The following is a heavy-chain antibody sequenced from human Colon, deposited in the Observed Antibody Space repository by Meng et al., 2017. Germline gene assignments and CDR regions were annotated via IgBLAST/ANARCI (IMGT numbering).Heavy chain of an antibody. CDR2: IYHSGST. CDR3: ARVIYASGNMAHLDC. D-gene: IGHD3-10*01. Sequence: VALQESGPGLVKPSGTLSLTCAVSGDSIRSSNWWSWVRQPPGRGLEWIGEIYHSGSTNYNPSLKNRLSLTVDKSKNQFSLTLHSVTAADTAVYYCARVIYASGNMAHLDCWGQGTLVTVSS. V-gene: IGHV4-4*02. CDR1: GDSIRSSNW. J-gene: IGHJ4*02.